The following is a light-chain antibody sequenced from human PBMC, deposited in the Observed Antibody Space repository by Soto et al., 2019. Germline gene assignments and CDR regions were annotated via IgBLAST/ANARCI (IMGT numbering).Light chain of an antibody. V-gene: IGLV2-14*03. J-gene: IGLJ2*01. CDR3: SSHSGDSTLV. CDR2: DVS. Sequence: QSALTQPASVSASPGQSITISCNGTNSDVGGFNYVSWYQQHPGKAPKLMIYDVSSRPSGVSNRFSGSKSGNTASLTISGLQADDEAHYYCSSHSGDSTLVFGGGTKLTVL. CDR1: NSDVGGFNY.